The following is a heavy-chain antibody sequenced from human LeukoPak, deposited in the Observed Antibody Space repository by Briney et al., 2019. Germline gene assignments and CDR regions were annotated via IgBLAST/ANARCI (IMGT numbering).Heavy chain of an antibody. Sequence: ASVKVSCKASEYTFTGYYMHWVRQAPGQGLEWMGWINPNSGGTNYAQKFQGRVTMTRDTSISTAYMELSRLRSDDTAVYYCARGYCTNGVCYSRYYYGMDVWGQGTTVTVSS. CDR2: INPNSGGT. D-gene: IGHD2-8*01. J-gene: IGHJ6*02. V-gene: IGHV1-2*02. CDR3: ARGYCTNGVCYSRYYYGMDV. CDR1: EYTFTGYY.